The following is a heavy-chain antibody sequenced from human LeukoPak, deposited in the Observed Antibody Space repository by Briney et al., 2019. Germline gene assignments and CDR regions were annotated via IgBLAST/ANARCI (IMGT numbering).Heavy chain of an antibody. CDR3: ASGESIAAAGTPPGTDYYGMDV. Sequence: ETLSLTCAVYGGSFSGYYWSWVRQAPGKGLEWVSAISGSGGSTYYADSVKGRFTISRDNSKNTLYLQMNSLRAEDTAVYYCASGESIAAAGTPPGTDYYGMDVWGQGTTVTVSS. D-gene: IGHD6-13*01. CDR2: ISGSGGST. J-gene: IGHJ6*02. CDR1: GGSFSGYY. V-gene: IGHV3-23*01.